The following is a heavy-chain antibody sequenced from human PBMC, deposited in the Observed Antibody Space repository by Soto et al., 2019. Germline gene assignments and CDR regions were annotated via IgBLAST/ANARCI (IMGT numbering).Heavy chain of an antibody. V-gene: IGHV4-31*03. D-gene: IGHD3-9*01. CDR1: GASINEDPFY. Sequence: PSETLSLTCTVSGASINEDPFYWTWIRQLPGKGLEWIGYFSHTGSTFPNPSLRGRLAIFLDTSRNDFSLRLTSVTAADTAVYYCARARRGYSETGDYFYPPGFDSWSQGTLVTFSS. CDR3: ARARRGYSETGDYFYPPGFDS. J-gene: IGHJ4*02. CDR2: FSHTGST.